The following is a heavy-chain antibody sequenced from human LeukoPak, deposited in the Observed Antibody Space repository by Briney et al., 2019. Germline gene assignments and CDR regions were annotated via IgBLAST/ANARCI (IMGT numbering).Heavy chain of an antibody. CDR2: IYYSGST. CDR3: ARDRGHYDSSLGC. Sequence: SETLSLTCTVSGGSMSGYFWSWIRQPPGKGLEWVGYIYYSGSTDYNPSLKSRVAISVDTSKNQFSLKLSSVTAADTAVYYCARDRGHYDSSLGCWGQGTLVTVSS. J-gene: IGHJ4*02. CDR1: GGSMSGYF. V-gene: IGHV4-59*01. D-gene: IGHD3-22*01.